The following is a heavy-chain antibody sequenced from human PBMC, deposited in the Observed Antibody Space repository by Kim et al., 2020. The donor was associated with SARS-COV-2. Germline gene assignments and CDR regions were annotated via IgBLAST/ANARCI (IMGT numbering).Heavy chain of an antibody. V-gene: IGHV1-18*01. Sequence: AQKLKGRVTMTTDTSTSTAYMELRSLRSDDTAVYYCARDRGARRANWFDPWGQGTLVTVSS. J-gene: IGHJ5*02. CDR3: ARDRGARRANWFDP.